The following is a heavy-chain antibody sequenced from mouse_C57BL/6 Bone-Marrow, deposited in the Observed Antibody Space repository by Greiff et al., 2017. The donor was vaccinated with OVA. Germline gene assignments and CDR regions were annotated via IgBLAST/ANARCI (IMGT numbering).Heavy chain of an antibody. CDR1: GYTFTSYW. Sequence: QVQLQQPGAELVRPGTSVKLSCKASGYTFTSYWMHWVKQRPGQGLEWIGVIDPSDSYTNYNQKFKGKATLTVDTSSSTAYMQLSSLTSEDSAVYYCAPFTEDYWGQGTTLTVSS. V-gene: IGHV1-59*01. CDR3: APFTEDY. CDR2: IDPSDSYT. J-gene: IGHJ2*01.